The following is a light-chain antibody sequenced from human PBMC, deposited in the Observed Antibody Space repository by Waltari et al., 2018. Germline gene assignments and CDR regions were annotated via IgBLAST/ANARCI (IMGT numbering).Light chain of an antibody. Sequence: QSALTQPASVSGSPGQSITISCSGTSNDICSYNYLSWYQQQPGRAPKLMIYDVSDRPSGLSDRFSGSKSGNTASLSISGLQAEDEADYYCSSYTSSGTLVFGGGTKLTVL. CDR2: DVS. CDR3: SSYTSSGTLV. J-gene: IGLJ2*01. CDR1: SNDICSYNY. V-gene: IGLV2-14*03.